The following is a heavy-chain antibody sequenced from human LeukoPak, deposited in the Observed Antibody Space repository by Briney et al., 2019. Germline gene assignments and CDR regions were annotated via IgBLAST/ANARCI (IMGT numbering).Heavy chain of an antibody. V-gene: IGHV4-30-4*08. CDR3: ARVRYSRFDP. Sequence: WIRQPPGKGLEWIGYIYYSGSTYYNPSLKSRVTISVDTSKNQFSLKLSSVTAADTAVYYCARVRYSRFDPWGQGTLVTVSS. CDR2: IYYSGST. J-gene: IGHJ5*02. D-gene: IGHD3-9*01.